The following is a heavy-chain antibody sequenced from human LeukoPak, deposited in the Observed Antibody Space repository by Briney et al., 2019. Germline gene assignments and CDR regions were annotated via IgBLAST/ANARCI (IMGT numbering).Heavy chain of an antibody. CDR3: ARLGRLLWFGESAFDI. V-gene: IGHV4-34*01. J-gene: IGHJ3*02. Sequence: SETLSLTCAVYGGSFSGYYWSWIRQPPGKGLEWIGEINHSGSTNYNPSLKSRVTISVDTSKNQFSLKLSSVTAADTAVYYCARLGRLLWFGESAFDIWGQGTMVTVSS. CDR1: GGSFSGYY. CDR2: INHSGST. D-gene: IGHD3-10*01.